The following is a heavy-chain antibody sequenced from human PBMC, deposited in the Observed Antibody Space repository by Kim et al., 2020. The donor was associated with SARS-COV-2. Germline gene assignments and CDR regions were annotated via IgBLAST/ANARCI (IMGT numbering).Heavy chain of an antibody. Sequence: GGSLRLSCVASGFTFDDYALHWVRQAPGKGLEWVSGISWNSGNIGYADSVKGRFTISRDNAKNSLFLQMNSLRVEDTALYYCVKDLVDGHYDVLTGYAFDNWGQGTLVTVSS. CDR2: ISWNSGNI. J-gene: IGHJ4*02. CDR1: GFTFDDYA. CDR3: VKDLVDGHYDVLTGYAFDN. V-gene: IGHV3-9*01. D-gene: IGHD3-9*01.